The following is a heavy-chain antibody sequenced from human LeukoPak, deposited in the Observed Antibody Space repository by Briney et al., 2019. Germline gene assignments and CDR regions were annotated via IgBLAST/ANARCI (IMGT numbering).Heavy chain of an antibody. V-gene: IGHV3-30*03. D-gene: IGHD6-19*01. CDR1: GFTFSSYG. J-gene: IGHJ4*02. CDR2: ISYDGSNK. CDR3: ARATTAGYSSGWSPIVYYFDY. Sequence: GGSLRLSCAASGFTFSSYGMHWVRQAPGKGLEWVAVISYDGSNKYYADSVKGRFTISRDNSKNTLYLRMNSLRAEDTAVYYCARATTAGYSSGWSPIVYYFDYWAREPWSPSPQ.